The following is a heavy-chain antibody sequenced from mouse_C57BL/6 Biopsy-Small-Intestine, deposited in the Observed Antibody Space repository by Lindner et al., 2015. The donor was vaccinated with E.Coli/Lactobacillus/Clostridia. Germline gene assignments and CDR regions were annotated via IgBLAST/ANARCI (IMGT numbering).Heavy chain of an antibody. V-gene: IGHV9-3*02. J-gene: IGHJ3*02. CDR3: ARDHCSGEDCYEYDAFDM. CDR1: GYAFTSYA. CDR2: INTNTGKP. Sequence: VKVSCKAYGYAFTSYALNWVRQAPGQGPEWMGWINTNTGKPTYDQGFTGRFVFSLDTSVSTAYLQISSLEAEDTAVYYCARDHCSGEDCYEYDAFDMWGQGTMVTVS. D-gene: IGHD1-3*01.